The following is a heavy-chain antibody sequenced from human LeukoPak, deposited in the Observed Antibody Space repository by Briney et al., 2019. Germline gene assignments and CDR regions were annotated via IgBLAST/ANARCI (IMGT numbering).Heavy chain of an antibody. CDR2: ISSSSNYI. V-gene: IGHV3-21*06. CDR3: ARALKPYGSSGTTYAFDI. CDR1: GFTFSSHS. D-gene: IGHD6-25*01. J-gene: IGHJ3*02. Sequence: NPGGSLRLCCAASGFTFSSHSMTWVRQAPGKGLEWVSSISSSSNYIYYADSVKGRFTISRDNAKNSVSLQMNSLRAEDTAVYYCARALKPYGSSGTTYAFDIWGQGTMVTVSS.